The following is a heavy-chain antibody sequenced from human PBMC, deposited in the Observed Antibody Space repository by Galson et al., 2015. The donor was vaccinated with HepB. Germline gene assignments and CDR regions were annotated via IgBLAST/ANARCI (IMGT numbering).Heavy chain of an antibody. D-gene: IGHD2-21*01. Sequence: SETLSLTCTVSGGSISSYYWNWIRQPPGKGLEWIGYIYYSGSTNYNPSLKSRVTISVDTSKNQFSLKLSSVTAADTAVYFCARWAHYSDFSNYYGGSYYYFDYWGQGTLVSVSS. CDR2: IYYSGST. CDR1: GGSISSYY. V-gene: IGHV4-59*08. CDR3: ARWAHYSDFSNYYGGSYYYFDY. J-gene: IGHJ4*02.